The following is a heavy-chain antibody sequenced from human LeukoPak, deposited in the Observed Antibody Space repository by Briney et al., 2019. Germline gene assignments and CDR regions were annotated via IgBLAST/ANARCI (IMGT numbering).Heavy chain of an antibody. J-gene: IGHJ4*02. CDR3: ARDLPYDSSGYKGFDY. CDR2: IIPILGIA. V-gene: IGHV1-69*04. Sequence: SSVKVSCKASGGTFSSYVISGVRQAPGQGLEWMGRIIPILGIANYAQKFQGRVTITADKSTSTAYMELSSLSSEDTAVYYCARDLPYDSSGYKGFDYWGQGTLVTVSS. D-gene: IGHD3-22*01. CDR1: GGTFSSYV.